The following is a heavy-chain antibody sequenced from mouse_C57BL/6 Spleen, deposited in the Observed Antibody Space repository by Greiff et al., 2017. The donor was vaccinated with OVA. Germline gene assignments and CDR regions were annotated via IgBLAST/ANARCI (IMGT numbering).Heavy chain of an antibody. Sequence: QVQLQQPGAELVRPGSSVKLSCKASGYTFTSYWMDWVKQRPGQGLEWIGNIYPSDSETHYNQKFKDQATLTVDKSSRTAYMQLSRLTSEGSAVDYCAREGLTGVAYWGQGTLVTVSA. CDR2: IYPSDSET. V-gene: IGHV1-61*01. J-gene: IGHJ3*01. CDR3: AREGLTGVAY. D-gene: IGHD4-1*01. CDR1: GYTFTSYW.